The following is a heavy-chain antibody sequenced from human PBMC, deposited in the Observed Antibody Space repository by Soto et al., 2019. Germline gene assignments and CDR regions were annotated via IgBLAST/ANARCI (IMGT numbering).Heavy chain of an antibody. Sequence: QVQLVQSGAEVKKPGSSVKVSCKASGGTFSSYAISWVRQAPGQGLEWMGGIFPISGTANYAQKFQGRVTITADESTSTAYMELSSLRSEDPAVDYCARSQGSSTSLEIYYYYYYGMDVWGQGTTVTVSS. CDR1: GGTFSSYA. D-gene: IGHD2-2*01. CDR2: IFPISGTA. CDR3: ARSQGSSTSLEIYYYYYYGMDV. J-gene: IGHJ6*02. V-gene: IGHV1-69*01.